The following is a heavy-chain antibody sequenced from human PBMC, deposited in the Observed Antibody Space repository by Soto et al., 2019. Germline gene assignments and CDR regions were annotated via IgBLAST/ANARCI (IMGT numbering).Heavy chain of an antibody. V-gene: IGHV3-48*01. Sequence: LSCAASGFTFSSYSINWIRQAPGKGLEWVSYISSSSSTIYYADSVKGRFTISRDNAKNSLYLQMNSLRAEDTAVYYCARHPERIAQIGWFDPWGQGTLVTVSS. J-gene: IGHJ5*02. CDR2: ISSSSSTI. CDR3: ARHPERIAQIGWFDP. CDR1: GFTFSSYS. D-gene: IGHD6-13*01.